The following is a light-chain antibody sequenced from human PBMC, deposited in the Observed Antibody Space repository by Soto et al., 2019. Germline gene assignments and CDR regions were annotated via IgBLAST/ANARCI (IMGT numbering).Light chain of an antibody. V-gene: IGLV1-40*01. Sequence: QSVLTQSPSVSGAPGQRVTISCTGSSSNIGAGYDVHWYQQLPGSAPKLLIYGNNNRPSGVPGRFSGSKSGTSASLVITGLQAEDEADYYCQSYDSSLSASVFGGGTQLTVL. CDR3: QSYDSSLSASV. J-gene: IGLJ2*01. CDR2: GNN. CDR1: SSNIGAGYD.